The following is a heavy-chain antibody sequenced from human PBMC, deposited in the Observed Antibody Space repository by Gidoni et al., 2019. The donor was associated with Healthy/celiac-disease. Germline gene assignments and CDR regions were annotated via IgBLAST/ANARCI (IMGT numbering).Heavy chain of an antibody. CDR2: SNPNSGGT. CDR3: ARDSPASSMVRGVRTFDY. J-gene: IGHJ4*02. V-gene: IGHV1-2*02. D-gene: IGHD3-10*01. Sequence: QVQLVQSGAEVKKPGASVKVSCKASGHTFTGYYLHWVRKAPGQGLEWMGWSNPNSGGTNCAQKVQGRVTMIRDTSISTASMELSRRRSDDTAVDDCARDSPASSMVRGVRTFDYWGQGTLVTVSS. CDR1: GHTFTGYY.